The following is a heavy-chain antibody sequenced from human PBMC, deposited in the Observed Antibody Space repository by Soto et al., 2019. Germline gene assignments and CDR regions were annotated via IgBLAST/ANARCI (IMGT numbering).Heavy chain of an antibody. CDR3: VKGVVPAAIKDNHSLPDYYYGMDV. CDR1: GFTFSSYA. Sequence: GGSLRLSCSASGFTFSSYAMHWVRQAPGKGLEYVSAISSNGGSTYYADSVKGRFTISRDNSKNTLYLQMSSLRAEDTAVYYCVKGVVPAAIKDNHSLPDYYYGMDVWGQGTTVTVS. J-gene: IGHJ6*02. V-gene: IGHV3-64D*08. D-gene: IGHD2-2*01. CDR2: ISSNGGST.